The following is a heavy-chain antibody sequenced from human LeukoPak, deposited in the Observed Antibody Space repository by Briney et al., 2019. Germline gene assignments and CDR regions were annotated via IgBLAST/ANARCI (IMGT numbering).Heavy chain of an antibody. J-gene: IGHJ6*02. CDR3: AKAAYCSSTSCPQYYYYYGMDV. Sequence: GGSLRLSCAASGFTFDDYAMHWVRQAPGKGLEWVSGISWNSGSIGYADSVKGRFTISRDNAKNSLYLQMNSPRAEDTALYYCAKAAYCSSTSCPQYYYYYGMDVWGQGTTVTVSS. V-gene: IGHV3-9*01. D-gene: IGHD2-2*01. CDR2: ISWNSGSI. CDR1: GFTFDDYA.